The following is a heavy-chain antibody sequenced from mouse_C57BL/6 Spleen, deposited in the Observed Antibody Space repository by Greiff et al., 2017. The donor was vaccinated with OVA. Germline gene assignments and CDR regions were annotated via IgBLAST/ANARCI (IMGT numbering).Heavy chain of an antibody. CDR3: ARQGYYGNYYAMDY. CDR2: ISGGGGNT. J-gene: IGHJ4*01. V-gene: IGHV5-9*01. D-gene: IGHD2-1*01. Sequence: EVHLVESGGGLVKPGGSLKLSCAASGFTFSSYTMSWVRQTPEKRLEWVATISGGGGNTYYPDSVKGRFTISRDNAKNTLYLQMSSLRSEDTALYYCARQGYYGNYYAMDYWGQGTSVTVSS. CDR1: GFTFSSYT.